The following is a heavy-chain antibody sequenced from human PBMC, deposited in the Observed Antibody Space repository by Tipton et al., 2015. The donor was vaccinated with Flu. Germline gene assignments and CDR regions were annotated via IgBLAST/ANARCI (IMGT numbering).Heavy chain of an antibody. Sequence: TLSLTCAVSGYSISSGYYWGWIRQPPGKGLEWIGSIYHSGSTYYNPSLKSRVTISVDPSKNQFSLNLSSVTAADTAVYSFARHPSSLGAFDIWGQGTMVTVSS. J-gene: IGHJ3*02. CDR2: IYHSGST. D-gene: IGHD7-27*01. CDR1: GYSISSGYY. CDR3: ARHPSSLGAFDI. V-gene: IGHV4-38-2*01.